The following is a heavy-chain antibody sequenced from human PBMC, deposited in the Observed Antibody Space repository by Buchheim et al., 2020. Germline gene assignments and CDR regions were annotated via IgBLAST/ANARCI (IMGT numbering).Heavy chain of an antibody. CDR1: GFTFSNYA. CDR3: TKVERQRGSFYYYGMDV. Sequence: EVQLLESGGGLVQPGGSLTLSCAVSGFTFSNYAMNWVRQAPGKGLHWVSSISYGGVGTYYADSVKGRFTISRDNSKNTLYLQMNSLRAEDTAIYYCTKVERQRGSFYYYGMDVWGQGTT. V-gene: IGHV3-23*01. D-gene: IGHD1-26*01. CDR2: ISYGGVGT. J-gene: IGHJ6*02.